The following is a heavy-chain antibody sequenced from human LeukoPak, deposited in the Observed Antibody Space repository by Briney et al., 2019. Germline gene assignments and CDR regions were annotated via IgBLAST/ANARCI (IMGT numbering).Heavy chain of an antibody. CDR3: AKGPYCSGGSCDPYNWFDP. D-gene: IGHD2-15*01. CDR1: GFTFSSYA. CDR2: ISGSGGST. V-gene: IGHV3-23*01. Sequence: PGGSLRLSCAASGFTFSSYAMSWVRQAPGKGLEWVSAISGSGGSTYYADSVKGRFTISRDNSKNTLYLQMNSLRAEDTAVYYCAKGPYCSGGSCDPYNWFDPWGQGTLATVSS. J-gene: IGHJ5*02.